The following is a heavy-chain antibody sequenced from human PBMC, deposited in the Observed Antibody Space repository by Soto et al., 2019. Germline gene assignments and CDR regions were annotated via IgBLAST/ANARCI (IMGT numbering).Heavy chain of an antibody. CDR3: ARQGDDSSGYRPYYYYGMDV. J-gene: IGHJ6*02. Sequence: PGESLKISCKGSGYSFTSYWISWVRQMPGKGLEWMGRIDPSDSYTNYSPSFQGHVTISADKSISTAYLQWSSLKASDTAMYYCARQGDDSSGYRPYYYYGMDVWGQGTTVTAP. CDR2: IDPSDSYT. V-gene: IGHV5-10-1*01. CDR1: GYSFTSYW. D-gene: IGHD3-22*01.